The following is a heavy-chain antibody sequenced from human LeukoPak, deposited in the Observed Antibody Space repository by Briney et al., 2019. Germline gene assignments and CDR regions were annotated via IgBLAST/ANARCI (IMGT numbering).Heavy chain of an antibody. CDR3: ASIAAAGSTSNWFDP. J-gene: IGHJ5*02. V-gene: IGHV4-34*01. CDR2: INHSGST. D-gene: IGHD6-13*01. CDR1: GGSFSGYY. Sequence: PSETLSLTCAVYGGSFSGYYWSWIRQPPGKGLEWIREINHSGSTNYNPSLKSRVTISVGTSKNQFSLKLSSVTAADTAVYYCASIAAAGSTSNWFDPWGQGTLVTVSS.